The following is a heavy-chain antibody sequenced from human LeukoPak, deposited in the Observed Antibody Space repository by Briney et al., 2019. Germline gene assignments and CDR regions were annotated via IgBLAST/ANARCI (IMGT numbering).Heavy chain of an antibody. J-gene: IGHJ4*02. CDR2: INHSGST. CDR3: ARGGGPYCSGGSCYSPAAPNDY. Sequence: SETPSLTCAVYGGSFSGYYWSWIRQPPGKGLEWIGEINHSGSTNYNPSLKSRVTISVDTSKNQFSLKLSSVTAADTAVYYCARGGGPYCSGGSCYSPAAPNDYWGQGTLVTVSS. CDR1: GGSFSGYY. V-gene: IGHV4-34*01. D-gene: IGHD2-15*01.